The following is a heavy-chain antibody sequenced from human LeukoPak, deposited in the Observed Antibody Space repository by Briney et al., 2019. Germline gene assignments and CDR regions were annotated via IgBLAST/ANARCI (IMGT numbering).Heavy chain of an antibody. CDR1: GGSISTSSYY. CDR3: ARLDGGGSGRYNIDY. V-gene: IGHV4-39*01. D-gene: IGHD3-10*01. CDR2: IFYTGST. Sequence: SEALSLTCTVSGGSISTSSYYWGWIRQPPGKGLEWICSIFYTGSTYYNPSLKSRVTISLDTSKSQFSLNLSSVTAADTAVYYCARLDGGGSGRYNIDYWGQGTLVTV. J-gene: IGHJ4*02.